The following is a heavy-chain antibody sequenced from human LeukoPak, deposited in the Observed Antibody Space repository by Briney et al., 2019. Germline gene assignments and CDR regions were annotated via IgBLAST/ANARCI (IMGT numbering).Heavy chain of an antibody. Sequence: PGGSLRLSCIGSGFIFGGNAIHWVRQAPGRGLEWVAVIWFDGSKRYYADSVQGRFTISRDNTKSTASLQMNSLRVEDTAVYYCARNQQLGGHSYYYYGMDVWGQGTTVTVSS. J-gene: IGHJ6*02. CDR2: IWFDGSKR. CDR1: GFIFGGNA. D-gene: IGHD3-16*01. CDR3: ARNQQLGGHSYYYYGMDV. V-gene: IGHV3-33*01.